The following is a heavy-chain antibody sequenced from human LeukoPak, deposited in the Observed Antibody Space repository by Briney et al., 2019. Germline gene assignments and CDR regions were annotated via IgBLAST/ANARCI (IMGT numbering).Heavy chain of an antibody. CDR1: GYTFTSYA. CDR3: ARGTYYYGMDV. V-gene: IGHV1-3*01. CDR2: INAGNGNT. Sequence: ASVKVSCKASGYTFTSYAMHWVRQAPGQRLEWMGWINAGNGNTKYSQKFQGRVTITRDTSASTAYMGLSSLRSEDTAVHYCARGTYYYGMDVWGKGTTVTVSS. J-gene: IGHJ6*04.